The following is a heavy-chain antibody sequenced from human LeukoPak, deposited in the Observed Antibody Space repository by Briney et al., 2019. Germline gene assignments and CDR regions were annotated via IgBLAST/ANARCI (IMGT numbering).Heavy chain of an antibody. Sequence: GGSLRLSCAASGFTFSSYAMSWVRQAPGKGLEWVSAISGSGGSTYYADSVKGRFTISRDNSKNTLYLQMNSLKIEDTAVYYCSREGNTAPAGTAQDYWGQGTLVIVSS. D-gene: IGHD6-13*01. J-gene: IGHJ4*02. CDR3: SREGNTAPAGTAQDY. CDR1: GFTFSSYA. CDR2: ISGSGGST. V-gene: IGHV3-23*01.